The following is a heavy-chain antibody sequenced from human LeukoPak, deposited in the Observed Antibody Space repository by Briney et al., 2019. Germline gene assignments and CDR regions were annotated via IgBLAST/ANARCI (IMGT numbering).Heavy chain of an antibody. J-gene: IGHJ4*02. V-gene: IGHV3-48*01. D-gene: IGHD4-23*01. CDR1: GFTFSSYS. CDR3: ARALGYGGTGDYFDY. Sequence: GGSLRLSCAASGFTFSSYSMNWVRQAPGKGLEWVSYISSSSSTIYYADSVKGRFTISRDNAKKSLYLQMNSLRAEDTAVYYCARALGYGGTGDYFDYWGQGTLVTVSS. CDR2: ISSSSSTI.